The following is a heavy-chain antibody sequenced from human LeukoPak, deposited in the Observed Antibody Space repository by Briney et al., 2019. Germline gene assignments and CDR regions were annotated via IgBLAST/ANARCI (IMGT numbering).Heavy chain of an antibody. Sequence: PGGPLRLSCAASVITFSSYAMSWVRQAPGKGQELVSGISGSGSSTYYAASVKGRFTISRDNSKNTLYLHMNSLRAEDTAVYYCAKGTGFQLYYFDYWGQGTQVTVSS. V-gene: IGHV3-23*01. J-gene: IGHJ4*02. CDR1: VITFSSYA. CDR3: AKGTGFQLYYFDY. CDR2: ISGSGSST. D-gene: IGHD3/OR15-3a*01.